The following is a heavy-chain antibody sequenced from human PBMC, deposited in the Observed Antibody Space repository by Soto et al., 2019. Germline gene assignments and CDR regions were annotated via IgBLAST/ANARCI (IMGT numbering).Heavy chain of an antibody. D-gene: IGHD6-6*01. V-gene: IGHV1-18*01. CDR2: ISTYNGNT. CDR1: GYTFHTYG. Sequence: ASVKVSCKASGYTFHTYGITWVRQAPGQGLEWMGWISTYNGNTEYVQKFQDRVTMTTDPSTRTAYMELRSLRSDDTAVFYCARTSSSSSWFDPWGQGTLVTVSS. CDR3: ARTSSSSSWFDP. J-gene: IGHJ5*02.